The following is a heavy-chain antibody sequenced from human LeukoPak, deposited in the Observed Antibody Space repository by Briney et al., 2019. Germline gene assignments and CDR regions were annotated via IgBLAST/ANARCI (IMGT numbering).Heavy chain of an antibody. CDR1: GYTLTELS. V-gene: IGHV1-24*01. Sequence: GASVKVSCKVSGYTLTELSMHWVRQAPGKGLEWMGGFDPEDGETIYAQKFQGRVTMTEDTSTDTAYMELSSLRSEDTAVYYCATGIADYYYMDVWGKGTTVTISS. CDR3: ATGIADYYYMDV. J-gene: IGHJ6*03. CDR2: FDPEDGET. D-gene: IGHD2-21*01.